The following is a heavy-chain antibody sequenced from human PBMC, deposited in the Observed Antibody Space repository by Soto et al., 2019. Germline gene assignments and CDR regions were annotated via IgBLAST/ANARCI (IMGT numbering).Heavy chain of an antibody. CDR3: ARDGYFDY. CDR1: GYTFTNYV. CDR2: INSYNGNT. J-gene: IGHJ4*02. Sequence: QVQVVQSGAEVKKPGASVKVSCKASGYTFTNYVISWVRQAPGQGLEWMGWINSYNGNTKYAQKFQDRITMTTDTSTTTAYMELRRLRSDDTAVYFCARDGYFDYWGQGTLVIVSS. V-gene: IGHV1-18*01.